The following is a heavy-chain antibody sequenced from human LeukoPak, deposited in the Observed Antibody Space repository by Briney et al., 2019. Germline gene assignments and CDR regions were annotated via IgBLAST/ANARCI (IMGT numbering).Heavy chain of an antibody. CDR3: ARNIAAPGVVDY. CDR2: IYHSEST. J-gene: IGHJ4*02. CDR1: GYSISSGYD. Sequence: SETLSLTCAVSGYSISSGYDWGWIRQPPGKGLEWIGSIYHSESTNYNPSLKSRVTISVDTSKNQFSLKLGSVTAADTAVYYCARNIAAPGVVDYWGQGTLVTVSS. D-gene: IGHD6-6*01. V-gene: IGHV4-38-2*01.